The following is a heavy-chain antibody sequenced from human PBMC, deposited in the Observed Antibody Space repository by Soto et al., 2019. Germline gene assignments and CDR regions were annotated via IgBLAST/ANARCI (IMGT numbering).Heavy chain of an antibody. CDR3: AKAPVAVAGTYYGMDV. Sequence: PGGSLRLSCAASGFTFSSYAMSWVRQAPGKGLEWVSAISGSGGSTYYADSVKGRFTISRDNSKNTLYLQMNSLRAEDTAVYYCAKAPVAVAGTYYGMDVWGQGTTVTV. V-gene: IGHV3-23*01. J-gene: IGHJ6*02. D-gene: IGHD6-19*01. CDR1: GFTFSSYA. CDR2: ISGSGGST.